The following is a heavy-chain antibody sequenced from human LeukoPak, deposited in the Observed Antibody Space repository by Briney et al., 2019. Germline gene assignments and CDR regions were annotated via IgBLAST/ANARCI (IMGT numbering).Heavy chain of an antibody. CDR1: GGSVNSYY. CDR3: ARWYCVSNTCYHMDV. J-gene: IGHJ6*03. Sequence: PSETLSLTCTVSGGSVNSYYWSWIRQPPGEGLEWIGYIYYTGSTSYNPSLKSRVTMSVDTSKNQLSLKVSSVTAADTAVYYCARWYCVSNTCYHMDVWGKATTVTVSS. D-gene: IGHD2-2*01. CDR2: IYYTGST. V-gene: IGHV4-59*02.